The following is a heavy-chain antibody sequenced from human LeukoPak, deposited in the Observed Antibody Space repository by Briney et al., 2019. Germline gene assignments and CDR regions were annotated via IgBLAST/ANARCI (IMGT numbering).Heavy chain of an antibody. Sequence: GGSLRLSCAAPGFTFSSYAMSWVRQAPGKGLEWVSAISGSGGSTYYADSVKGRFTISRDNAKNSLYLQMNSLRAEDTAVYYCASVTMIVSGYFDYWGQGTLVTVSS. V-gene: IGHV3-23*01. D-gene: IGHD3-22*01. CDR2: ISGSGGST. CDR1: GFTFSSYA. J-gene: IGHJ4*02. CDR3: ASVTMIVSGYFDY.